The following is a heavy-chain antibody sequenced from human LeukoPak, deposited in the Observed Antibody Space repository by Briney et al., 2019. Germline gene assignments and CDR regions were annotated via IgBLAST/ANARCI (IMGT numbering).Heavy chain of an antibody. D-gene: IGHD6-19*01. Sequence: GGSLRLSCAASGFTFSSYAMSWVRQAPGKGLEWVSAISGSGGSTYYADSVKGRFTISRDNSKNTLYLQMNSLRAEDTAVYYCAKEGAGSSGWYGDAFDIWGQGTMVTVSS. V-gene: IGHV3-23*01. CDR2: ISGSGGST. CDR3: AKEGAGSSGWYGDAFDI. CDR1: GFTFSSYA. J-gene: IGHJ3*02.